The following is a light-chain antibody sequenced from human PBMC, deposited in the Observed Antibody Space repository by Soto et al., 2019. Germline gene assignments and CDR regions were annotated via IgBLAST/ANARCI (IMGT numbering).Light chain of an antibody. V-gene: IGKV3-15*01. Sequence: EIVLTQSPGTLSLSPGERATLSCRASQSVNFNLAWYQQKPGQAPRLLIYGASTRATGIPARFSGSGSGTEFTLIISSLQSEDFAVYYCQQYNNWPLTFGGGTKVDI. CDR2: GAS. J-gene: IGKJ4*01. CDR3: QQYNNWPLT. CDR1: QSVNFN.